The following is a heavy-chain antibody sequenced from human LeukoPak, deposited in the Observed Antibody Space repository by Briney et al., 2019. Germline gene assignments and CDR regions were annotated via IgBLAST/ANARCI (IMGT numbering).Heavy chain of an antibody. D-gene: IGHD5-12*01. Sequence: ASVKVSCKASGYSFTAYYIHWVRQAPGQGLEWMGWINPNSGGTNYAQKFQGRVTMTRDTSINIAYLALSRLRSDDTAVYYCARDLVQWLRFPCWWGQGTLVTVSS. CDR1: GYSFTAYY. CDR2: INPNSGGT. J-gene: IGHJ4*02. V-gene: IGHV1-2*02. CDR3: ARDLVQWLRFPCW.